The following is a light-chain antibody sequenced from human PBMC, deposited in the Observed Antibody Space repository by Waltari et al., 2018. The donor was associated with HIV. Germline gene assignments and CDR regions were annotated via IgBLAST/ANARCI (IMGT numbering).Light chain of an antibody. CDR2: KDN. Sequence: SYELTQLPSVSVSPGQTARITCSGDALAKQYADWYQQKPGQAPVLMIAKDNERPSGTPERFSGSSSGTTVTLTISGVQAEDEADYYCQSADSGGTWDVVFGGGTKLTVL. J-gene: IGLJ2*01. CDR3: QSADSGGTWDVV. V-gene: IGLV3-25*03. CDR1: ALAKQY.